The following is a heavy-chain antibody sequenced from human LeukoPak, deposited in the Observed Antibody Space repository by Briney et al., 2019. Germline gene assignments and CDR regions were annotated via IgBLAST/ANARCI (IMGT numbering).Heavy chain of an antibody. CDR2: ITGSGGST. CDR1: GFTFSSYA. D-gene: IGHD2-2*01. Sequence: GESLRLSCAASGFTFSSYAMTWVRQAPGKGLEWVSTITGSGGSTYYTDSVKGRFTISRDNSKNTLYLQMNSLRAEDTAVYYCAKDACSSSTWDAFDYWGQGTLVPVSS. J-gene: IGHJ4*02. CDR3: AKDACSSSTWDAFDY. V-gene: IGHV3-23*01.